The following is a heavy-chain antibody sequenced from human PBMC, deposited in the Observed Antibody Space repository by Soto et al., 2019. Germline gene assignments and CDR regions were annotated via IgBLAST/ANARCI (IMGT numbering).Heavy chain of an antibody. J-gene: IGHJ4*02. CDR3: ARLGHPGH. CDR2: VIPILGTA. V-gene: IGHV1-69*01. CDR1: GGSLRNSV. Sequence: QVQLVQSGAEVKKPGSSVKVSCTASGGSLRNSVISWVRQAPAQRLEWMGGVIPILGTANYAQKFQGRVTMTADEATSTAYMVWSSLSPADTAVYYCARLGHPGHWGPGTLVIVSS.